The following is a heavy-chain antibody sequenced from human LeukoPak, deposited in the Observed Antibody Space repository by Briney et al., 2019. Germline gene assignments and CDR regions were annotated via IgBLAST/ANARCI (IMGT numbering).Heavy chain of an antibody. CDR3: XSWDSGYSFDI. J-gene: IGHJ3*02. CDR2: IYYSGST. D-gene: IGHD5-12*01. CDR1: GGSISSYY. Sequence: SETLSLTCTVSGGSISSYYWSWIRQPPGKGLEWIGYIYYSGSTNYNPSLKSRVTISVDTSKNQFSLKLSSVTAADTAVDYCXSWDSGYSFDIWGQGTMVTVSS. V-gene: IGHV4-59*01.